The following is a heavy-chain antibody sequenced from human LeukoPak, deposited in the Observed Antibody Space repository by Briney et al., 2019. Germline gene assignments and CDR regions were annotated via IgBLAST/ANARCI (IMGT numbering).Heavy chain of an antibody. CDR3: ARMGGGVGGVQTGYGDTEIDY. CDR1: VYTFTGYY. Sequence: GASVKVSCKASVYTFTGYYMHWVRPAPGQGVGWVGWINPNSGGTSYAKKFQGRVSMSRDTSISKAYMELSKLKSNDTAVDYRARMGGGVGGVQTGYGDTEIDYWGQGTLVTVSS. CDR2: INPNSGGT. J-gene: IGHJ4*02. V-gene: IGHV1-2*02. D-gene: IGHD3-16*01.